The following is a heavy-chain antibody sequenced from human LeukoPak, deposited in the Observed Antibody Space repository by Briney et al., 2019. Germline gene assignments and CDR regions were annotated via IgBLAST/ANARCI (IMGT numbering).Heavy chain of an antibody. CDR2: ISSSGSTI. CDR1: GFTFSSYE. D-gene: IGHD3-10*01. Sequence: GGSLRLSCAASGFTFSSYEMNWVRQAPGKGLEWVSYISSSGSTIYYADSVKGRFTISRDNAKNSLYLQMNSLRAEDTAVYFCARERSLIRGDIWFDPWGHGTLVTVSS. CDR3: ARERSLIRGDIWFDP. J-gene: IGHJ5*02. V-gene: IGHV3-48*03.